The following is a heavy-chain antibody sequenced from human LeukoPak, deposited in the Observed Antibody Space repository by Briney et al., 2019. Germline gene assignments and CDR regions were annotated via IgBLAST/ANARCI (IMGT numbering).Heavy chain of an antibody. CDR3: ARAMRFGESRYYFDY. Sequence: SETLSLTCTVSGGSISSYYWSWIRQPPGKGLEWIGYIYCSGSTNYNPSLKSRVTISVDTSKNQFSLKLSSVTAADTAVYYCARAMRFGESRYYFDYWGQGTLVTVSS. CDR2: IYCSGST. D-gene: IGHD3-10*01. CDR1: GGSISSYY. V-gene: IGHV4-59*01. J-gene: IGHJ4*02.